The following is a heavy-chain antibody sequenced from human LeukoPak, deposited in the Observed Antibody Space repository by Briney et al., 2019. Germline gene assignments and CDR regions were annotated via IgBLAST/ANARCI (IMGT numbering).Heavy chain of an antibody. CDR3: ARAFRLELLGFDY. Sequence: SETLSLTCTVSGGSISSGSYYWSWIRQPAGKGLEWIGRIYTSGSTNYNPSLKSRVTISVDTSKNQFSLKLSSVTAADTAVYYCARAFRLELLGFDYWGQGTLVTVSS. CDR2: IYTSGST. V-gene: IGHV4-61*02. J-gene: IGHJ4*02. CDR1: GGSISSGSYY. D-gene: IGHD3-10*01.